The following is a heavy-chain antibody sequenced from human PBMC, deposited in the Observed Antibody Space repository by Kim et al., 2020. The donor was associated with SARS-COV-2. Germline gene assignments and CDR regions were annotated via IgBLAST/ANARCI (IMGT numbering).Heavy chain of an antibody. CDR1: GFTFRSYG. V-gene: IGHV3-74*01. D-gene: IGHD3-3*01. CDR3: ARDKGITMFGWRFDP. CDR2: VNSDGSDT. Sequence: GGSLRLSCAASGFTFRSYGMHWVRQSPGKGLVWVAHVNSDGSDTSYGDSVKGRFTISRDNAKNTVSLQMNSLRVDDTAVYYCARDKGITMFGWRFDPWGQGTQVTVSS. J-gene: IGHJ5*02.